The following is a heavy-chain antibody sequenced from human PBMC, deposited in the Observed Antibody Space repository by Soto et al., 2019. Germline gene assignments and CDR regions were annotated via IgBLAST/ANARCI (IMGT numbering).Heavy chain of an antibody. CDR1: GFTFSSYA. Sequence: GGSLRLSCAASGFTFSSYAMSWVRQAPGKGLEWVSAISGSGGSTYYADSVKGRFTISRDNSKNTLYLQMNSLRAEDTAVYYCAKMARVQSEQWLVEVIGVAGSFDYWGQGTLVTVSS. CDR2: ISGSGGST. J-gene: IGHJ4*02. CDR3: AKMARVQSEQWLVEVIGVAGSFDY. V-gene: IGHV3-23*01. D-gene: IGHD6-19*01.